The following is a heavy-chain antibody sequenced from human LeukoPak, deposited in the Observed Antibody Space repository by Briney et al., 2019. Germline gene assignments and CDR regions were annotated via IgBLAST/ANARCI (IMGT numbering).Heavy chain of an antibody. D-gene: IGHD2-21*02. Sequence: GASVKVSCKASGGTFSSYAISWVRQAPGQGLEWMGRIIPILGIANYAQKFQGRVTITADKSTSTAYMELSSLRSEDTAVYYCASEKSRDIYYGMDVWGQGTTVTVSS. CDR1: GGTFSSYA. J-gene: IGHJ6*02. CDR3: ASEKSRDIYYGMDV. CDR2: IIPILGIA. V-gene: IGHV1-69*04.